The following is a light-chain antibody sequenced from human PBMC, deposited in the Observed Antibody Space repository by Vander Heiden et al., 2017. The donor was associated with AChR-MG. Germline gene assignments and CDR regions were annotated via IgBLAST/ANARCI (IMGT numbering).Light chain of an antibody. CDR1: QTIGNY. Sequence: DIQVTQSPSTLSASVGDRVTITCRASQTIGNYLAWYQQKAGKPPNLLMYKASHLERGVPSRFSGSGSGTEFTLTISSLQPDDFAAYYCQQYDSYPCIFGQGTKLETK. CDR3: QQYDSYPCI. CDR2: KAS. J-gene: IGKJ2*02. V-gene: IGKV1-5*03.